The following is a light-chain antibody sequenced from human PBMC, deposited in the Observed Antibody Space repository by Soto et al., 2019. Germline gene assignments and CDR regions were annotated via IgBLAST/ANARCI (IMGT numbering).Light chain of an antibody. J-gene: IGLJ3*02. CDR3: SSFAANDNVV. Sequence: QSALTQPPSASGSPGQSVTISCTGTSSDVGAYDYVCWYQQHPGKAPKLMIHEVNKRPSGVPDRFSGSKSGNTASLTVSGLQAGDEADYYCSSFAANDNVVFGGGTKLTVL. V-gene: IGLV2-8*01. CDR2: EVN. CDR1: SSDVGAYDY.